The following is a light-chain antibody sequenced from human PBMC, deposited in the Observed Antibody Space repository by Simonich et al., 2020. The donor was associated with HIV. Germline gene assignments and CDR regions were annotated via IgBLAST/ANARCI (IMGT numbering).Light chain of an antibody. CDR2: GAS. CDR1: QSVSSN. V-gene: IGKV3-15*01. Sequence: EIVMTQSPATLSVSLGERATLSCRASQSVSSNLAWYQQKPGQAPRLLIYGASTRATGIPARFSGSGSGTELTLTISSLQSEDFAVYYCQQYNNWPRTFGQGTKVEIK. CDR3: QQYNNWPRT. J-gene: IGKJ1*01.